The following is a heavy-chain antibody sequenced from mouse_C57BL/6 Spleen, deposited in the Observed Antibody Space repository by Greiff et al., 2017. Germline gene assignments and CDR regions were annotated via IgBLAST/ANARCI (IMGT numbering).Heavy chain of an antibody. CDR2: IDPSDSYT. CDR3: ARSELFDY. J-gene: IGHJ2*01. Sequence: QVQLQQPGAELVMPGASVKLSCKASGYTFTSYWMHWVKQRPGQGLEWIGEIDPSDSYTNYNQKFKGKSTLTVDKSSSTAYMQLSSRTSEDSAVYYCARSELFDYWGQGTTLTVSS. CDR1: GYTFTSYW. V-gene: IGHV1-69*01.